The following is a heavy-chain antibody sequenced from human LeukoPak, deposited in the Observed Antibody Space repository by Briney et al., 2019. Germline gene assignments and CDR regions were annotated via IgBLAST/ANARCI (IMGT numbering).Heavy chain of an antibody. Sequence: GGSLRLSCAASGFTVSSNYMSWVRQAPGKGLEWVSVIYSGGSTYYADSVKGRFTISRDNSKNTLYLQMNSLRAEDTAVYYCASYGSGSYYKWIDAFDIWGQGAMVTVSS. J-gene: IGHJ3*02. CDR2: IYSGGST. D-gene: IGHD3-10*01. CDR1: GFTVSSNY. CDR3: ASYGSGSYYKWIDAFDI. V-gene: IGHV3-66*01.